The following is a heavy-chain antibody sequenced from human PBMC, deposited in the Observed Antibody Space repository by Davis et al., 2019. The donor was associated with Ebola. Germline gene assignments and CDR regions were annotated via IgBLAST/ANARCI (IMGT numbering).Heavy chain of an antibody. Sequence: AASVKVSCKASGYTFTTYAMHWLRRAPGQRLAWMGWINAGNGNTKYSRKFQGRVTSTRDTSASTVYMELSSLRSEDTAVYYCARARSYCGGDCYSPWGAFDIWGQGTMVTVSS. D-gene: IGHD2-21*02. CDR1: GYTFTTYA. CDR3: ARARSYCGGDCYSPWGAFDI. CDR2: INAGNGNT. J-gene: IGHJ3*02. V-gene: IGHV1-3*01.